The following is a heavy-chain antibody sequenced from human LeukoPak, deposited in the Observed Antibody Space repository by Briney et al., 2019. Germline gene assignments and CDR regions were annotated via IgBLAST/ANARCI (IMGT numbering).Heavy chain of an antibody. V-gene: IGHV1-2*02. CDR2: INPNSGGT. CDR1: GYTFTGYY. D-gene: IGHD3-10*01. Sequence: ASVKVSCKASGYTFTGYYMHWVRQAPGQGLEWMGWINPNSGGTNYAQKFQGRVTMIRDTSISTAYMELSRLRSDDTAVYYCARDYLMYGSGSRLDYWGQGTLVTVSS. J-gene: IGHJ4*02. CDR3: ARDYLMYGSGSRLDY.